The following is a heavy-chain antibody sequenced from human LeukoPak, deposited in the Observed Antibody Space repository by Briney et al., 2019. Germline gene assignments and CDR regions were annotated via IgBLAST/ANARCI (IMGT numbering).Heavy chain of an antibody. CDR2: IRSSSET. CDR3: ARDAGNSGYGCDL. J-gene: IGHJ5*02. CDR1: GFIFSQYS. Sequence: GGSLRLSCAASGFIFSQYSMNSVRQAPGKGLEWVSHIRSSSETFYADSVKGRFTISRGNARNSLYLQMNNLRGEDTATYYCARDAGNSGYGCDLWGQGTLVTVSS. V-gene: IGHV3-48*01. D-gene: IGHD5-12*01.